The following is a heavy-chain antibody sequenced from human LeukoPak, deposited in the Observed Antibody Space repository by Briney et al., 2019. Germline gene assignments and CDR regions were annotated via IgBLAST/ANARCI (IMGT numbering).Heavy chain of an antibody. D-gene: IGHD5-18*01. CDR3: ARDASGQGVDTAMTAPCDY. CDR1: GYTFTSYY. J-gene: IGHJ4*02. CDR2: TNPSGGST. V-gene: IGHV1-46*01. Sequence: ASVKVSCKASGYTFTSYYMHWVRQAPGQGLEWMGITNPSGGSTSYAQKFQGRVTMTRDTSTSTVYMELSSLRSEDTAVYYCARDASGQGVDTAMTAPCDYWGQGTLVTVSS.